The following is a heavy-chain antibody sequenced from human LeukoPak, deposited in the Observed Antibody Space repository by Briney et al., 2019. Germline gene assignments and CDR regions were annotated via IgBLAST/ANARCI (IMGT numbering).Heavy chain of an antibody. V-gene: IGHV1-2*06. CDR3: ARDITYGDYADAFDI. CDR2: INPNSGGT. CDR1: GYTFTGYY. D-gene: IGHD4-17*01. J-gene: IGHJ3*02. Sequence: APVKVSCKASGYTFTGYYMHWVRQAPGQGLEWMGRINPNSGGTSYAQKFQGRVTMTRDTSISTAYMELSRLRSDDTAVYYCARDITYGDYADAFDIWGQGTMVTVSS.